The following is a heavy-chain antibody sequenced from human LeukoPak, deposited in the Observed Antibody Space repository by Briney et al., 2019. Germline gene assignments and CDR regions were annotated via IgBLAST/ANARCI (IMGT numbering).Heavy chain of an antibody. D-gene: IGHD3-22*01. J-gene: IGHJ4*02. V-gene: IGHV1-18*01. CDR2: MNPNNGNT. Sequence: ASVKVSCKASGYTFTSYDINWVRQATGQGLEWMGWMNPNNGNTNYAQKLQGRVTMTTDTSTSTAYMELRSLRSDDTAVYYCARHRPSSGKGLDYWGQGTLVTVSS. CDR3: ARHRPSSGKGLDY. CDR1: GYTFTSYD.